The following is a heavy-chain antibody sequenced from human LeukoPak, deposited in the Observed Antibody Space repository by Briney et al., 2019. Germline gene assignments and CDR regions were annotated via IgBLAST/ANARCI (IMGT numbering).Heavy chain of an antibody. CDR3: ARDRAVVVPAAISDGGWFDP. CDR2: ISSSGSTI. V-gene: IGHV3-11*01. CDR1: GFTFSDYY. Sequence: GGSLRLSCAASGFTFSDYYMSWIHQAPGKGLEWVSYISSSGSTIYYADSVKGRFTISRDNAKNSLYLQMNSLRAEDTAVYYCARDRAVVVPAAISDGGWFDPWGQGTLVTVSS. J-gene: IGHJ5*02. D-gene: IGHD2-2*02.